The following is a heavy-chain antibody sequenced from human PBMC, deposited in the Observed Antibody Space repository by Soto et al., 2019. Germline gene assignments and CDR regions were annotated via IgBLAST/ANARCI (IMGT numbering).Heavy chain of an antibody. CDR3: TRGLSSPSATGI. Sequence: QPQLQESGPGLVKPSETLSLTCTVSGGSVSSCCNYWGWVRQPPGKGLEWIGSIHNSGSTSYNPSLQSRVTISVDTPKNQFSLNLTSVTAADTAVYYCTRGLSSPSATGIWGQGTLVTVSS. V-gene: IGHV4-39*01. D-gene: IGHD6-6*01. CDR2: IHNSGST. J-gene: IGHJ4*02. CDR1: GGSVSSCCNY.